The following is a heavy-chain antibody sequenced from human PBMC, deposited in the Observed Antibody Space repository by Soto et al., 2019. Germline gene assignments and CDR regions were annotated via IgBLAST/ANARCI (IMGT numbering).Heavy chain of an antibody. D-gene: IGHD2-2*01. CDR2: IRQDGREK. CDR1: GVSFISSW. Sequence: PRSSVWVKCAASGVSFISSWITWVRQAPGKGLEWVANIRQDGREKYYGDSVRCRFTTSRDNAKNSLFLQMNSLRAEDTAVYYCARDIAPPGSMRLDYWGQG. V-gene: IGHV3-7*01. CDR3: ARDIAPPGSMRLDY. J-gene: IGHJ4*02.